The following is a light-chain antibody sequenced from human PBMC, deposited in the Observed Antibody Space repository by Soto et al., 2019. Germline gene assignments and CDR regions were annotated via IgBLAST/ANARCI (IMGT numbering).Light chain of an antibody. J-gene: IGKJ5*01. CDR2: EAS. V-gene: IGKV1-16*02. Sequence: DIQMTQSPSSLSAFVGDTVTITCRASQGISNFLSWFQQKPGKAPKSLIYEASKLRSGVPSKFSGSGSGTDFTLTISNLQPEDFATYYCQQYNHYPATFGQGTRLEIK. CDR1: QGISNF. CDR3: QQYNHYPAT.